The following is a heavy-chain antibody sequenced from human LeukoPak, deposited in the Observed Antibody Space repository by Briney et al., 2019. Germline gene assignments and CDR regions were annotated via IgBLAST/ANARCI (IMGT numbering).Heavy chain of an antibody. D-gene: IGHD3-10*01. Sequence: ASVKVSCKASGYTFTTYYVHWVRQAPGQGLEWMGWINPNSGGTNYAQKFQGRVTMTRDTSISTGYMELSRLKSDDTAVYYCARGYYGSGSYGDIDYWGQGTLVTVSS. J-gene: IGHJ4*02. CDR2: INPNSGGT. V-gene: IGHV1-2*02. CDR3: ARGYYGSGSYGDIDY. CDR1: GYTFTTYY.